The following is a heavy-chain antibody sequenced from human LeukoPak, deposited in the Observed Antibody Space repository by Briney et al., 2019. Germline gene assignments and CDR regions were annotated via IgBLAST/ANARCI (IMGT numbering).Heavy chain of an antibody. D-gene: IGHD6-19*01. CDR3: ARVRLSSGWIFDD. J-gene: IGHJ4*02. Sequence: PGGSLRLSCAASGFTFSSYSMNWVRQAPGKGLEWVSSISSSSSYTYHAASVKGRFTISRDNAKNSLYLQMSSPRAEQTAVYYCARVRLSSGWIFDDGGEGSLVTVSS. CDR2: ISSSSSYT. V-gene: IGHV3-21*01. CDR1: GFTFSSYS.